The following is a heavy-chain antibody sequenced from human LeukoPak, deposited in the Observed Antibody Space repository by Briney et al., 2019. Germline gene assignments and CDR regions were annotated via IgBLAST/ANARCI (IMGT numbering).Heavy chain of an antibody. J-gene: IGHJ6*03. CDR2: IRYDGNNK. V-gene: IGHV3-30*02. CDR1: GFTFSNAW. D-gene: IGHD3-10*01. Sequence: PGGSLRLSCAASGFTFSNAWMSWVRQAPGKGLEWVAFIRYDGNNKYYADSVKGRFTVSRDNSKNTMYLQMNSLRAEDTAVYYCVKGPDYYGSGSYLWYMDVWGRGTTVIISS. CDR3: VKGPDYYGSGSYLWYMDV.